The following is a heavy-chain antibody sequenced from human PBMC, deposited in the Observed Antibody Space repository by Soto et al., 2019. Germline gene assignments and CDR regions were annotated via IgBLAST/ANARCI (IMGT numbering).Heavy chain of an antibody. D-gene: IGHD3-16*02. J-gene: IGHJ3*02. CDR1: GFTFSSYS. V-gene: IGHV3-21*01. Sequence: PGGSLNLSCAASGFTFSSYSMNWVRPAPGKGLERVSSISSSSSYIYYADSVKGRFTISRDNAKNSLYLQMNSLRAEDTAVYYCARDGDYVWGSYRWSDAFDIWGQGTMVTVSS. CDR2: ISSSSSYI. CDR3: ARDGDYVWGSYRWSDAFDI.